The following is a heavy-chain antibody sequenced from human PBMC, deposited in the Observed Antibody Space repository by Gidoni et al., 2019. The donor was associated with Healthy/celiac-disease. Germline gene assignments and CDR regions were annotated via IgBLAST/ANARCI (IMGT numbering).Heavy chain of an antibody. D-gene: IGHD2-2*01. J-gene: IGHJ5*02. Sequence: QLQLQESRPGLVKPSETLSLTCTVPGCSTSSSSYYWGWLRQPPGKGLEWIGSICYSESTYYNPSLKSRVTISVDTSKNQFSLKLSSVTAADTAVYYCARAFYCSSTSCENWFDPWGQGTLVTVSS. CDR1: GCSTSSSSYY. CDR3: ARAFYCSSTSCENWFDP. CDR2: ICYSEST. V-gene: IGHV4-39*07.